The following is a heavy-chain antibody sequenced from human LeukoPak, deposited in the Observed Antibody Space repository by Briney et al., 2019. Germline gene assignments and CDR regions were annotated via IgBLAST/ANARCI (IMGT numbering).Heavy chain of an antibody. CDR2: ISSSGGST. Sequence: GGSLRLSCAASGFTFTNYAMNWVRQAPGEGLEWVSSISSSGGSTNYVDSVKGRFTISRDNSKKTLSLQMDSLRAEDTAVYYCAKARPGGSNYYYYGMDVWGQGTTVTVSS. CDR1: GFTFTNYA. V-gene: IGHV3-23*01. CDR3: AKARPGGSNYYYYGMDV. J-gene: IGHJ6*02. D-gene: IGHD2-15*01.